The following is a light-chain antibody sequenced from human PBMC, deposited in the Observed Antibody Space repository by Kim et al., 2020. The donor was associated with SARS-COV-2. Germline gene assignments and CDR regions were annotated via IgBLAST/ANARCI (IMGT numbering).Light chain of an antibody. CDR1: QTVDNNF. Sequence: EIVLTQSPGTLSLSPGERATLSCRASQTVDNNFLAWYQQRPGQAPRLLIYTTSTRATGIPDRFSGSGSGTDFSLTISRLEPADFAVYYCQQYDSSTGTFGQGTKVDIK. J-gene: IGKJ1*01. V-gene: IGKV3-20*01. CDR3: QQYDSSTGT. CDR2: TTS.